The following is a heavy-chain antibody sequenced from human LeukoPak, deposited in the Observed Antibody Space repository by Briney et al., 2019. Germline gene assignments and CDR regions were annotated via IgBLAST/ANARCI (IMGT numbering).Heavy chain of an antibody. CDR3: AKGHTYGMI. D-gene: IGHD5-18*01. Sequence: PGGSLRLSCAASGFTFSDFYMSWLHQTQGKGLEWVSYISTTGTTMDYADSVKGRFTISRDNAKDSLYLQMNNLGAEDTAVYYCAKGHTYGMIWGQGTLVTVSS. CDR2: ISTTGTTM. V-gene: IGHV3-11*01. J-gene: IGHJ1*01. CDR1: GFTFSDFY.